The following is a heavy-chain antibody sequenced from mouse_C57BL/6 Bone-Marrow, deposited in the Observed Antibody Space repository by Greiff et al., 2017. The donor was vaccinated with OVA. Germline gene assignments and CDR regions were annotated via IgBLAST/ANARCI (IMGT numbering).Heavy chain of an antibody. J-gene: IGHJ1*03. Sequence: EVKLMESGGGLVQPGESLKLSCESNEYEFPSHDMSWVRKTPEKRLELVAAINSDGGSTYYPDTMERRFIISRDNTKKTLYLQMSRLRSEDTALYYCARGSSYGWYFDVWGTGTTVTVSS. V-gene: IGHV5-2*01. CDR3: ARGSSYGWYFDV. D-gene: IGHD1-1*01. CDR1: EYEFPSHD. CDR2: INSDGGST.